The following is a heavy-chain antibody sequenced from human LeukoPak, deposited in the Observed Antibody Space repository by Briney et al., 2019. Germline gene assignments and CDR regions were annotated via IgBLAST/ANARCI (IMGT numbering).Heavy chain of an antibody. V-gene: IGHV1-24*01. CDR2: FDPENDET. CDR1: GYTLIKFS. J-gene: IGHJ4*02. CDR3: ATIYYYDRSDYYRLDY. D-gene: IGHD3-22*01. Sequence: GASVKVPCKVPGYTLIKFSMHWVRQAPGKGLEWMGGFDPENDETFYAQKSQGRVTMTEDPSTDTAYMELSSLRYEDTAVYYCATIYYYDRSDYYRLDYWGQGTLVTVSS.